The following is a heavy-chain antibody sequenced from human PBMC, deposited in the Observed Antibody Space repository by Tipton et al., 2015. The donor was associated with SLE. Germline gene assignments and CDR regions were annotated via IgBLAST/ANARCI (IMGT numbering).Heavy chain of an antibody. CDR2: INPNSGGT. CDR1: GYTFTGYY. J-gene: IGHJ1*01. V-gene: IGHV1-2*02. CDR3: ARSEAVADEYFQH. D-gene: IGHD6-19*01. Sequence: QLVQSGAEVKRPGASVKVSCKASGYTFTGYYMHWVRQAPGQGLEWMGWINPNSGGTNYAQKFQGRVTMTRDTSISTAYMELSRLRSDDTAVYYCARSEAVADEYFQHWGQGPLVTVSS.